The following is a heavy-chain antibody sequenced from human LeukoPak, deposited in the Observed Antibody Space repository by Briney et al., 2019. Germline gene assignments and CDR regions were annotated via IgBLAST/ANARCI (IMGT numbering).Heavy chain of an antibody. CDR3: ARDKLGYCSSTSCATRGFDY. CDR2: IYYSGST. J-gene: IGHJ4*02. D-gene: IGHD2-2*01. V-gene: IGHV4-39*02. CDR1: GGSISGGSYY. Sequence: SETLSLTCTVSGGSISGGSYYWGWIRQPPGKGLEWIGSIYYSGSTYYNPSLKSRVTISVDTSKNQFSLKLSSVTAADTAVYYCARDKLGYCSSTSCATRGFDYWGQGTLVTVSS.